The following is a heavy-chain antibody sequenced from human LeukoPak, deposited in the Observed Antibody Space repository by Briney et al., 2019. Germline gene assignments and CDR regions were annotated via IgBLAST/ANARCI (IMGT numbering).Heavy chain of an antibody. V-gene: IGHV3-7*01. D-gene: IGHD5-12*01. CDR3: VRDGGVSGYDLLDY. CDR1: GFTFSNYW. J-gene: IGHJ4*02. CDR2: INQDRSEE. Sequence: GGSLRLSCAASGFTFSNYWMTWVRQAPGKGLEWVAHINQDRSEEHYMDSVKARFTISRDNAKNSLSLQMNSLRAEDTAVYYCVRDGGVSGYDLLDYWGQGTLVTVSS.